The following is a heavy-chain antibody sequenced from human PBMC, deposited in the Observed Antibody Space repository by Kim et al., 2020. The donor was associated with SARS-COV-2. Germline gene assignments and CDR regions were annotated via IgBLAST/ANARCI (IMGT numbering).Heavy chain of an antibody. D-gene: IGHD4-4*01. V-gene: IGHV3-23*01. Sequence: VQGRFTISRDNSRNTRYLQMNSLRAEDTAVYYCAKVVSYSTYYYYGMDVWGQGTTVTVSS. J-gene: IGHJ6*02. CDR3: AKVVSYSTYYYYGMDV.